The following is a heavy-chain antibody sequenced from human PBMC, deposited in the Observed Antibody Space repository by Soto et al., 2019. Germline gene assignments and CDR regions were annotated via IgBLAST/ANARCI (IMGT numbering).Heavy chain of an antibody. CDR2: INPNSGGT. Sequence: GASVKVSCKASGYTFTGYYMHWVRQAPGQGLEWMGWINPNSGGTNYAQKFQGWVTMTRDTSISTAYMELSRLRSDDTAVYYCARDMSIAAREMWFDPWGQGTLVTVSS. D-gene: IGHD6-6*01. CDR1: GYTFTGYY. J-gene: IGHJ5*02. CDR3: ARDMSIAAREMWFDP. V-gene: IGHV1-2*04.